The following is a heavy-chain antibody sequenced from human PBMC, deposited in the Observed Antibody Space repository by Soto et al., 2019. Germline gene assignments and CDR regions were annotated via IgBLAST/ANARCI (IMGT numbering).Heavy chain of an antibody. CDR3: EMTKYDSSGYYFGY. Sequence: EVQLVESGGGLVQPGGSLRLSCAASGFTVSSNYMSWVRQAPGKGLEWVSVIYSGGSTYYGDSVKGRFSISRDNSKNTLYLQMNSLRAEDTAVYYCEMTKYDSSGYYFGYWGQGTLVTVSS. D-gene: IGHD3-22*01. CDR1: GFTVSSNY. J-gene: IGHJ4*02. V-gene: IGHV3-66*01. CDR2: IYSGGST.